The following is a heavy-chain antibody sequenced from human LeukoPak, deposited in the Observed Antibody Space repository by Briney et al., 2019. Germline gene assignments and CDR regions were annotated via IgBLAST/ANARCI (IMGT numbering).Heavy chain of an antibody. D-gene: IGHD2-15*01. CDR2: IYYSGST. V-gene: IGHV4-59*12. CDR1: GGSISSYY. Sequence: PSETLSLTCTVSGGSISSYYWSWIRQPPGKGLEWIGYIYYSGSTNYNPSLKSRVTISVDTSKNQFSLKLTSVPAADTAVYYCAREGLGSGRGGDFDLWGRGTLVTVSS. CDR3: AREGLGSGRGGDFDL. J-gene: IGHJ2*01.